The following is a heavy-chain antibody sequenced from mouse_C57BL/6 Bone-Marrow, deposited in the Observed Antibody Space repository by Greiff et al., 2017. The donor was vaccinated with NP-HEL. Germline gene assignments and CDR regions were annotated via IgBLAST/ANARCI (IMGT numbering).Heavy chain of an antibody. CDR2: IWRAGST. CDR3: ARHGCYYERTWFGD. CDR1: GFSLTSYG. V-gene: IGHV2-6-1*01. D-gene: IGHD1-1*01. J-gene: IGHJ3*01. Sequence: VQRLESGPGLVAPSPSLSITCTVSGFSLTSYGVHWVRQPPGQGLEWLVVIWRAGSTTYNSALKSRLTISKDNSNRQVVLKMNSLPTDDTAVYYGARHGCYYERTWFGDWGKGTLVTVSA.